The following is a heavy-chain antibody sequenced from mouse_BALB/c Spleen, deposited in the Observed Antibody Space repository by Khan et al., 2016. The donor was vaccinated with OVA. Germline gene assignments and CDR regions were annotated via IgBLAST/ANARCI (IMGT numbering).Heavy chain of an antibody. CDR2: ISSGGDYT. CDR1: GFTFSSYG. CDR3: ARADYGNEYYAMDY. J-gene: IGHJ4*01. D-gene: IGHD2-1*01. V-gene: IGHV5-6*01. Sequence: EVQLVESGGDLVKPGGSLKVSCAASGFTFSSYGMSWVRQTPDKRLEWVATISSGGDYTYFPDSVKGRFTISRDNANNTLYLQMTSLKSEDTAMYYCARADYGNEYYAMDYWGQGTSVTVSS.